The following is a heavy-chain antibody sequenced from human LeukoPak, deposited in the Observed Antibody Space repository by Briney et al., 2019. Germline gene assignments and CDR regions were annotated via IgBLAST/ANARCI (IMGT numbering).Heavy chain of an antibody. Sequence: GGSLRLSCAASGFTVSSNYMSWVRQAPGKGLEWVSAISGSGGSTYYADSVKGRFTISRDNAKNSLYLQMNSLRAEDTAVYYCARDWDSSSLFGYWGQGTLVTVSS. CDR3: ARDWDSSSLFGY. J-gene: IGHJ4*02. CDR1: GFTVSSNY. D-gene: IGHD6-13*01. V-gene: IGHV3-21*01. CDR2: ISGSGGST.